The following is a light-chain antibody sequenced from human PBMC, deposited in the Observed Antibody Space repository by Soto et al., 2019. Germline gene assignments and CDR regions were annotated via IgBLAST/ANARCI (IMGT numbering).Light chain of an antibody. Sequence: VMTQSAGTVSLSPGERATLSCRVCQSVHVSYLAWYQQKPGQAPSLLIYGTSTRATGIPARFSGSGSGTEFTLTISSLQPEDFAVYYCQQYGSWPITFGQGTSLEIK. J-gene: IGKJ5*01. CDR3: QQYGSWPIT. CDR2: GTS. V-gene: IGKV3D-15*01. CDR1: QSVHVSY.